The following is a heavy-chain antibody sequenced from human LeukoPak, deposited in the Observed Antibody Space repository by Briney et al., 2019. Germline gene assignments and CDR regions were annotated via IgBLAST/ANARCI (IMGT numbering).Heavy chain of an antibody. V-gene: IGHV3-66*01. D-gene: IGHD2-2*01. Sequence: GGSLRLSCAASGFTVSSNYMSWVRQAPGKGLEWVSVIYSGGSTYYADSVKGRFTISRDNSKNTLYLQMDSLRAEDTAVYYCARVGYDEAFDIWGQGTMVTVSS. CDR3: ARVGYDEAFDI. J-gene: IGHJ3*02. CDR2: IYSGGST. CDR1: GFTVSSNY.